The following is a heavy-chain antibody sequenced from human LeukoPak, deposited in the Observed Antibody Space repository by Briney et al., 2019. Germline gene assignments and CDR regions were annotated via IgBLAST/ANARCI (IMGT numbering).Heavy chain of an antibody. CDR2: ISGDGRVT. CDR1: GFTLRNYW. V-gene: IGHV3-74*01. D-gene: IGHD6-6*01. CDR3: ARYSSSSGGASYYLDY. J-gene: IGHJ4*01. Sequence: GGSLRLSCTASGFTLRNYWMHWVRQVPGKRLVWVSRISGDGRVTNYADSVQARFTISRENAKNILYLQINSLRSEDPAIYYCARYSSSSGGASYYLDYWGPGTLVTVSS.